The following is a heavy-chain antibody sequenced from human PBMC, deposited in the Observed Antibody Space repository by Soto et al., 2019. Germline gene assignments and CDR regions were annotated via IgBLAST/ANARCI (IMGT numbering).Heavy chain of an antibody. D-gene: IGHD1-26*01. V-gene: IGHV4-34*01. CDR3: AIGLSALGGTVSH. CDR1: GGSFNGYF. CDR2: INPSGST. Sequence: QVQLQQWGAGLLKPSETLSLTCGVTGGSFNGYFWTWIRQPPGKGLEWLGQINPSGSTNDNPSHKSLVILSYDTAKKRVSLNLLSVSAAATAVYYCAIGLSALGGTVSHWGRGTLVTVSS. J-gene: IGHJ4*02.